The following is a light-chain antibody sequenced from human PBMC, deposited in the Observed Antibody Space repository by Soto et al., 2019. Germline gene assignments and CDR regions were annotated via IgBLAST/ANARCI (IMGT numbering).Light chain of an antibody. CDR3: QSYDNSRSGVV. CDR2: GNN. CDR1: SSNIGAGYD. Sequence: QSVLTQPPSVSGAPGQRVTISCTGSSSNIGAGYDVHWYQQLPGTAPKLLIYGNNNRPSGVPDRFSGSKSGTSASLAITGQQADDEDDYYCQSYDNSRSGVVFGGGTKLTVL. V-gene: IGLV1-40*01. J-gene: IGLJ2*01.